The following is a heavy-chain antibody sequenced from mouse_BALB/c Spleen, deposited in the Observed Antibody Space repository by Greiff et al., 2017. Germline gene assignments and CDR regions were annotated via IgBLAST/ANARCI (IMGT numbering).Heavy chain of an antibody. CDR1: GFTFSSFG. V-gene: IGHV5-17*02. CDR2: ISSGSSTI. D-gene: IGHD1-2*01. Sequence: EVKLVESGGGLVKPGGSLKLSCAASGFTFSSFGMHWVRQAPEKGLEWVAYISSGSSTIYYADTVKGRFTISRDNPKNTLFLQMTSLRSEDTAMYYCARDYGHWYFDVWGAGTTVTVSS. CDR3: ARDYGHWYFDV. J-gene: IGHJ1*01.